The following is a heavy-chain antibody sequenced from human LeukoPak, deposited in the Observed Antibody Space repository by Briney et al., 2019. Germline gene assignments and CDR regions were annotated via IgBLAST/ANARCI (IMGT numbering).Heavy chain of an antibody. CDR1: GLTFRSYA. CDR3: AAGRPWLPVDY. J-gene: IGHJ4*02. CDR2: ISNSGNST. Sequence: GGSLRLSCADSGLTFRSYAMSWVRQAPGKGLEWVSTISNSGNSTYYADSVKGRFTISRDNSKNTLYLQKNSLRVEDTAVYYCAAGRPWLPVDYWGQGSLVTVSS. D-gene: IGHD3-10*01. V-gene: IGHV3-23*01.